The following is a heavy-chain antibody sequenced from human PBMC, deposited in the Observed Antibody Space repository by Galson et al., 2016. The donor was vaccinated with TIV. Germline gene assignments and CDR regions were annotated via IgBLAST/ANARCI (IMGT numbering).Heavy chain of an antibody. V-gene: IGHV1-69*06. D-gene: IGHD3-10*01. CDR3: ARGRGYYFGSGSSYFDY. CDR2: INPIFGTA. J-gene: IGHJ4*02. Sequence: SVKVSCKASGGTFSNFVISWVRQAPGQGLEWMGSINPIFGTANYAQEFQGRVTITADTSTSTIYMEPSSLRSEDTAVYYCARGRGYYFGSGSSYFDYWGQGSLVTVSS. CDR1: GGTFSNFV.